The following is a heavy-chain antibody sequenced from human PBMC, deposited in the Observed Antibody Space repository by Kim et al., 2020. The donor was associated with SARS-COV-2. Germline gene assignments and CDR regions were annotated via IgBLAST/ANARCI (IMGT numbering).Heavy chain of an antibody. CDR3: ARRLAVLGY. Sequence: NCSDQSLKRRITISGDTSKNQFSLELSSVTAADTAVYYCARRLAVLGYWGQGTLVTVSS. J-gene: IGHJ4*02. V-gene: IGHV4-39*01. CDR2: N.